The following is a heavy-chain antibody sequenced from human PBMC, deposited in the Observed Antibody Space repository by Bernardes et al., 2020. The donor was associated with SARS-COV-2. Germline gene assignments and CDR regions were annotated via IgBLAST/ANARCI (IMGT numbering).Heavy chain of an antibody. CDR2: INPNSGGT. CDR3: ASQLGYCSGCSCYSLFVDY. CDR1: GYTFTGYY. V-gene: IGHV1-2*02. Sequence: ASVKVSCKPSGYTFTGYYMHWVRQAPGQGLDWMGWINPNSGGTNYAQKLQGRVTMTRYTSISTAYLGLNSLRAEDTAVYYCASQLGYCSGCSCYSLFVDYWGQGTLVTVSS. D-gene: IGHD2-15*01. J-gene: IGHJ4*02.